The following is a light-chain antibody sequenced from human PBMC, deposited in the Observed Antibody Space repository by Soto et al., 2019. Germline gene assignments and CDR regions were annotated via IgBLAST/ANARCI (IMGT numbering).Light chain of an antibody. Sequence: IVMTQSPDSLAVSLGERATINCKSSQSVLSSSNNKNYLAWYQQKPGQPPKLLIYWAATLESVVPDRFSGSGSGTDFALTTSSLQAEDVAVYYCQQSYGAPFAVGRGTKVVIK. V-gene: IGKV4-1*01. CDR1: QSVLSSSNNKNY. J-gene: IGKJ3*01. CDR3: QQSYGAPFA. CDR2: WAA.